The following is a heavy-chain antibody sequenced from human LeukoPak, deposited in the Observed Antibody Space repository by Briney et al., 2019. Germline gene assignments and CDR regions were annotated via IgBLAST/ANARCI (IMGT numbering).Heavy chain of an antibody. CDR2: ISGSGGSI. D-gene: IGHD5/OR15-5a*01. Sequence: GGSLRLSCAASGFNISSYAMSWVRQAPGKGLEWVSAISGSGGSIYYADSVKGRFTISRDNSKDTLYLQMNSLRVEDTAVYYCAKGASVWFYFFDYWGQGTLVTVSS. CDR3: AKGASVWFYFFDY. CDR1: GFNISSYA. V-gene: IGHV3-23*01. J-gene: IGHJ4*02.